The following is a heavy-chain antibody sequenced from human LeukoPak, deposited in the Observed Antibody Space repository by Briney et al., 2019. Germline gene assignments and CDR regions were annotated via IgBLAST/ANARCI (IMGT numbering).Heavy chain of an antibody. V-gene: IGHV3-33*01. J-gene: IGHJ4*02. CDR1: GFTFSSYG. CDR2: IWYDGSNK. D-gene: IGHD3-22*01. CDR3: AIDRDASSGYGY. Sequence: GGSLRLSCAASGFTFSSYGMHWVRQAPGKGLEWVADIWYDGSNKYYADSVKGRFTISRDNSKNTLYLQMNSMRAEDTAVYYCAIDRDASSGYGYWGQGTLVTVSS.